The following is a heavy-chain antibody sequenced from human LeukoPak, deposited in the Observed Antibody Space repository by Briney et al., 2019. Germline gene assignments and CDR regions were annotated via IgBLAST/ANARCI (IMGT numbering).Heavy chain of an antibody. J-gene: IGHJ5*02. CDR2: INPSGGRT. Sequence: GASVKVSRKASGYTFTIYYMHWVRQAPGQGLEWMGIINPSGGRTTYAQKFQGRVTMTRDTSTSTVYMELSSLRSEDTAVYYCARGPSYYGSGSYYPPRFDPWGQGTLVTVSS. CDR1: GYTFTIYY. D-gene: IGHD3-10*01. V-gene: IGHV1-46*01. CDR3: ARGPSYYGSGSYYPPRFDP.